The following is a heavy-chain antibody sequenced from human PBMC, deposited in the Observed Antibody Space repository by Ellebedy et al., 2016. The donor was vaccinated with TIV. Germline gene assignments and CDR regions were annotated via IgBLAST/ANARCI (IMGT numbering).Heavy chain of an antibody. CDR3: AKGFYDRSVPFHY. CDR2: INRDGSSA. V-gene: IGHV3-74*01. CDR1: GFTFSNYW. D-gene: IGHD3-22*01. J-gene: IGHJ4*02. Sequence: PGGSLRLSCAASGFTFSNYWIHWVRQAPGKGLVWLSRINRDGSSANYADSVKGRFSISRDNPKNTLYLQMNGLRAEDTAIYYCAKGFYDRSVPFHYWGQGTLVTVSS.